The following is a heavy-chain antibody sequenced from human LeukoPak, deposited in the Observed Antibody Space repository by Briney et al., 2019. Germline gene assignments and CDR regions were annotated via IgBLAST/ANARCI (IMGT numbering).Heavy chain of an antibody. V-gene: IGHV4-39*01. CDR2: IYYSGST. CDR3: ARHGYSTSWYSFDP. CDR1: GGSISSSSYY. Sequence: SETLSLTCTVSGGSISSSSYYWGWIRQRPAKGLEWIGSIYYSGSTYYNPSLKSRVTISVDTSKNQFSLKLSSVTAADTAVYYSARHGYSTSWYSFDPWGQGTLVTVSS. D-gene: IGHD6-13*01. J-gene: IGHJ5*02.